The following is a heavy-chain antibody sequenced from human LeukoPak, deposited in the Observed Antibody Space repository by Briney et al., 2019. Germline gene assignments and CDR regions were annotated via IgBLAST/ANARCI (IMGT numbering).Heavy chain of an antibody. V-gene: IGHV3-21*01. D-gene: IGHD6-19*01. CDR1: GFTFSNYS. CDR2: ISSSSTYI. J-gene: IGHJ5*02. CDR3: ARDLSVTGTYWFDP. Sequence: PGGSLRLSCAASGFTFSNYSMNWVRQAPGKGLEWVSSISSSSTYIDYADSVKGRFTISRDNAKNSLSLQMNSLRAEDTAVYYCARDLSVTGTYWFDPWGQGTLVTASS.